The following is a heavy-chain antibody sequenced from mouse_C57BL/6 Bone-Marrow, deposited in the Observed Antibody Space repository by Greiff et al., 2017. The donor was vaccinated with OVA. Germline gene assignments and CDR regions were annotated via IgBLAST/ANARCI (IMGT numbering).Heavy chain of an antibody. V-gene: IGHV3-6*01. Sequence: VQLKESGPGLVKPSQSLSLTCSVTGYSITSGYYWNWIRQFPGNKLEWMGYISYDGSNNYNPSLKNRISITRDTSKNQFFLKLNSVTTEDTATYYCATTVVARGMDYWGQGTSVTVSS. J-gene: IGHJ4*01. CDR1: GYSITSGYY. CDR3: ATTVVARGMDY. D-gene: IGHD1-1*01. CDR2: ISYDGSN.